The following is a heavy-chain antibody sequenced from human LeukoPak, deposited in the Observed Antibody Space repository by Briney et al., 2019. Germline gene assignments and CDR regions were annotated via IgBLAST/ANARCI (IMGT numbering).Heavy chain of an antibody. CDR1: GFTFSRYS. D-gene: IGHD6-19*01. CDR3: ARGRVGQWLVDAFDI. Sequence: GGSLRLSCAASGFTFSRYSMNWVRPAPRKGLEWVSSLSTSSSFLYYADSVKGRFTLSRDNAKNSLYLQMNSLRAEDTAVYYCARGRVGQWLVDAFDIWGQGTMVTVSS. CDR2: LSTSSSFL. V-gene: IGHV3-21*01. J-gene: IGHJ3*02.